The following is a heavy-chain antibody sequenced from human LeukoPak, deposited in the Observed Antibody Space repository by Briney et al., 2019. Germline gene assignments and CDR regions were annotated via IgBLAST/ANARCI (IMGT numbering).Heavy chain of an antibody. D-gene: IGHD3-22*01. J-gene: IGHJ6*03. V-gene: IGHV4-59*01. Sequence: SETLSLTCTVSGGSISSYYWSWIRQPPGKGLGWIGYIYCSGSTNYNPSLKSRVTISVDTSKNQFSLKLSSVTAADTAVYYCARHTYYYDSSGYYFNYYYYMDVWGKGTTVTISS. CDR1: GGSISSYY. CDR2: IYCSGST. CDR3: ARHTYYYDSSGYYFNYYYYMDV.